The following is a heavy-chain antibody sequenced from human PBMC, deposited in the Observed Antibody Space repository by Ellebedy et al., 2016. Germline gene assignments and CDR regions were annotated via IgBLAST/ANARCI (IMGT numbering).Heavy chain of an antibody. D-gene: IGHD2-15*01. CDR2: ISSNGGST. V-gene: IGHV3-64*01. J-gene: IGHJ4*02. Sequence: GESLKISXAASGFTFSSYAMHWVRQAPGKGLEYVSAISSNGGSTYYANSVKGRFTISRDNSKNTLYLQMGSLRAEDTAVYYCARDRRILDYWGQGTLVTVSS. CDR3: ARDRRILDY. CDR1: GFTFSSYA.